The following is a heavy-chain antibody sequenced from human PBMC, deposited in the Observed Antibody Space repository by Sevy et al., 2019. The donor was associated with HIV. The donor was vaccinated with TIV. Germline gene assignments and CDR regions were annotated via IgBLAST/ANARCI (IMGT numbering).Heavy chain of an antibody. D-gene: IGHD1-26*01. CDR3: ARWDADRRWYFDY. CDR1: GFTFSSYK. J-gene: IGHJ4*02. Sequence: GGSLRLSCAASGFTFSSYKMNWVRQAPGKGLEWVSSISGSSDYVFYADSVKGRFTISRDNDKNSLYFQMNSVRAEDTGVYYCARWDADRRWYFDYWGQGTLVTVSS. V-gene: IGHV3-21*01. CDR2: ISGSSDYV.